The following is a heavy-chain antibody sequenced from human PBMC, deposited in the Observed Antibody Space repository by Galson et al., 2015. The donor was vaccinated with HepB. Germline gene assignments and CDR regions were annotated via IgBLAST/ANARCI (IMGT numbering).Heavy chain of an antibody. CDR1: GGSISSYY. Sequence: LSLTCTVSGGSISSYYWSWIRQPPGKGLEWIGYIYYSGSTNYNPSLKSRVTISVDTSKNQFSLKLSPVTAADTAVYYCARDRLFCSSTSCVRSDAFDIWGQGTMVTVSS. J-gene: IGHJ3*02. D-gene: IGHD2-2*01. V-gene: IGHV4-59*01. CDR2: IYYSGST. CDR3: ARDRLFCSSTSCVRSDAFDI.